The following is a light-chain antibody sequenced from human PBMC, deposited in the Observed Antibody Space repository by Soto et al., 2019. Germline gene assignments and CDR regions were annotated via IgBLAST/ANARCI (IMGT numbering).Light chain of an antibody. Sequence: DIRMSQSPSTLSASIGDRVTITCRVSQSISSWLAWYQQIPGKAPQLLIYGASNLQSGVPSRFSGSGSGTEFTLTISSLQPDDFASYYCQQYNSFPFTFGPGTNVHIK. CDR3: QQYNSFPFT. V-gene: IGKV1-5*01. CDR1: QSISSW. J-gene: IGKJ3*01. CDR2: GAS.